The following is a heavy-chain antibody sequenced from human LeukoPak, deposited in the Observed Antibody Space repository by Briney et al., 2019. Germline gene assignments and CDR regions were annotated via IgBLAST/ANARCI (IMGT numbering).Heavy chain of an antibody. D-gene: IGHD2-15*01. V-gene: IGHV1-18*01. J-gene: IGHJ4*02. Sequence: ASVKVSCKASGYTFTSYGISWVRQAPGQGLEWMGWISACNGNTNYAQKLQGRVTMTTDTSTSTAYMELRSLRSDDTAVYYCARGAPPYCSGGSCYGSSPDYWGQGTLVTVSS. CDR3: ARGAPPYCSGGSCYGSSPDY. CDR2: ISACNGNT. CDR1: GYTFTSYG.